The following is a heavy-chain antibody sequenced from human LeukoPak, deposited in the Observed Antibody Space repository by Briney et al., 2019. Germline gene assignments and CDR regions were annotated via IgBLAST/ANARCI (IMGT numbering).Heavy chain of an antibody. D-gene: IGHD5-18*01. V-gene: IGHV1-2*02. J-gene: IGHJ6*02. CDR1: GYTFTGYY. Sequence: ASVKVSCKASGYTFTGYYMHWVRQAPGQGLEWMGWINPNSGGTNNAQKFQGRGTMTRDRSISTAYMELSRLRSDDTAVNYCARVSGYSYAYYYYYGMDVWGQGTTVTVSS. CDR3: ARVSGYSYAYYYYYGMDV. CDR2: INPNSGGT.